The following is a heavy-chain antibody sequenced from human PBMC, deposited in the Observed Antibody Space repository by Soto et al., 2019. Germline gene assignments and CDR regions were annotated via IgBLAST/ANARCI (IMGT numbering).Heavy chain of an antibody. Sequence: GGGPRLTRAAPGFPFRSFSIPRGRPAPSKGLEWVAVISYDGSNKYYADSVKGRFTISRDNSKNTLYLQMNSLRAEDTAVYYCARDRSGSYPHYYYGMDVWGQGTTVTVSS. CDR2: ISYDGSNK. J-gene: IGHJ6*02. CDR1: GFPFRSFS. V-gene: IGHV3-30-3*01. D-gene: IGHD1-26*01. CDR3: ARDRSGSYPHYYYGMDV.